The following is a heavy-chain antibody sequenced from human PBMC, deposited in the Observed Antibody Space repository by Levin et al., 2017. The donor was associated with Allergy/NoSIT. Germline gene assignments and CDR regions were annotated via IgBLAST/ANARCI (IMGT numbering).Heavy chain of an antibody. D-gene: IGHD3-10*01. V-gene: IGHV3-30*18. CDR2: ISYDGSIT. CDR1: GFIFGDYA. Sequence: QPGGSLRLSCVASGFIFGDYAMHWVRQIPAKGLEWVAFISYDGSITDYADSVKGRFAISRDISTNTLFLQMNTLRPDDTGVYYCAKERHNSGSSDAFDIWGHGSAATVSS. J-gene: IGHJ3*02. CDR3: AKERHNSGSSDAFDI.